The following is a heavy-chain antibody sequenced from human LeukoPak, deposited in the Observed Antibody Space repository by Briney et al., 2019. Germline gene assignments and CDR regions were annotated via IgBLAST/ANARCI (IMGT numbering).Heavy chain of an antibody. J-gene: IGHJ4*02. CDR1: GLTFSTYW. CDR2: IKQDGREK. CDR3: ATDRRRALDY. Sequence: GGSLRLSCAASGLTFSTYWMSWVRQAPGEGLEWVANIKQDGREKFFVDSVKGRFTISRDNAKNSLYLQMDSLRAEDTAVYYCATDRRRALDYWGQGTLVTVSS. V-gene: IGHV3-7*04. D-gene: IGHD6-25*01.